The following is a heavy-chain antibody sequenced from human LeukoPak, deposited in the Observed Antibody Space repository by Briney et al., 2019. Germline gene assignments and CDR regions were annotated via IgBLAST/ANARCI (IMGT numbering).Heavy chain of an antibody. CDR3: ARPRYGDYHWYFDL. V-gene: IGHV3-11*04. CDR1: GFTFSDYY. CDR2: ISSSGSTI. D-gene: IGHD4-17*01. J-gene: IGHJ2*01. Sequence: PGGSLGLSCAASGFTFSDYYMSWIRQAPGKGLEWVSYISSSGSTIYYADSVKGRFTISRDNAKNSLYLQMNSLRAEDTAVYYCARPRYGDYHWYFDLWGRGTLVTVSS.